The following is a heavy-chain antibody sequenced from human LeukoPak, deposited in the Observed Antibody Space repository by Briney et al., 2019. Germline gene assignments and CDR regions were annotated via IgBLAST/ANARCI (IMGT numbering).Heavy chain of an antibody. CDR1: GGSISSYY. V-gene: IGHV4-59*08. CDR2: IYYSGST. Sequence: SETLSLTCTVSGGSISSYYWSWIRQPSGKGLEWIGYIYYSGSTNYNPSLKSRVTISVDTSKNQFSLKLSSVTAADTAVYYCATNPLIAVAGTDYWGQGTLVTVSS. D-gene: IGHD6-19*01. J-gene: IGHJ4*02. CDR3: ATNPLIAVAGTDY.